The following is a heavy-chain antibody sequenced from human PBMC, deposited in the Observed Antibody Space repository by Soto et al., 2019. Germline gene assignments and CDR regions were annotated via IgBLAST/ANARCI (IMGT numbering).Heavy chain of an antibody. J-gene: IGHJ5*02. CDR3: ARVPTP. V-gene: IGHV4-30-2*01. CDR1: RGSISSGGYS. CDR2: IYHSGST. Sequence: PSKTPSLSSAVYRGSISSGGYSWSWIRQPPGKGLEWIGYIYHSGSTYYNSSLKSRVTISVDRSKNQFSLKLSSVTAADTAVYYCARVPTPWGQG. D-gene: IGHD2-2*01.